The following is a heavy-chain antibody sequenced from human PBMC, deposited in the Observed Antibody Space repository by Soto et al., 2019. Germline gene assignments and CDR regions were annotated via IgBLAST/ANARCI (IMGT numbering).Heavy chain of an antibody. Sequence: LRLSCAASGFTFSNAWMNWVRQAPGKGLEWVGRIKSKTDGGTTDYAAPVKGRFTISRDDSKNTLYLQMNSLKTEDTAVYYCTTSFLEWLLYDYYYYGMDVWGQGTTVTVSS. CDR2: IKSKTDGGTT. D-gene: IGHD3-3*01. CDR3: TTSFLEWLLYDYYYYGMDV. J-gene: IGHJ6*02. CDR1: GFTFSNAW. V-gene: IGHV3-15*07.